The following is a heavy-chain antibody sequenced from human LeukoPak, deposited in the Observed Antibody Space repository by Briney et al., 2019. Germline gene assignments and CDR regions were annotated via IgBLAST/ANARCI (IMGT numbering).Heavy chain of an antibody. J-gene: IGHJ4*02. D-gene: IGHD3-16*01. Sequence: GGSLRLSCAASGFTFSNFAMSWVCQTPGKGLEWVSAAGTGSDTSYADSVKGRFTISRDNSKNTLYLQVNSLGAEDTAVYYCAKEGSRRRFAFDSWGQGTLVTVSS. CDR3: AKEGSRRRFAFDS. CDR2: AGTGSDT. V-gene: IGHV3-23*01. CDR1: GFTFSNFA.